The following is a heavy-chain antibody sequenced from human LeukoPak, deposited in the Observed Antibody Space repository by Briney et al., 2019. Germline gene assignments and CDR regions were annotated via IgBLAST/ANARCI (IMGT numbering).Heavy chain of an antibody. J-gene: IGHJ6*03. CDR3: AKAPLAMVRGVDYYYMDV. CDR2: IYYSGST. CDR1: GGSISSSSYY. V-gene: IGHV4-39*07. D-gene: IGHD3-10*01. Sequence: PSETLSLTCTVSGGSISSSSYYWGWIRQPPGKGLEWIGSIYYSGSTYYNPSLKSRVTISVDTSKNQFSLKLSSVTAADTAVYYCAKAPLAMVRGVDYYYMDVWGKGTTVTISS.